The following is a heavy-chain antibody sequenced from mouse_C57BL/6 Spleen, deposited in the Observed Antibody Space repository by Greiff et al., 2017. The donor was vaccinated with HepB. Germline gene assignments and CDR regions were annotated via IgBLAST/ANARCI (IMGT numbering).Heavy chain of an antibody. Sequence: QVHLKESGAELARPGASVKLSCKASGYTFTSYGISWVKQRTGQGLEWIGAIYPRSGNTYYHEKFKGKATLTADKSSSTAYMELRSLTSEDSAVYFCARDSWFDVWGTGTTVTVSS. CDR2: IYPRSGNT. V-gene: IGHV1-81*01. CDR3: ARDSWFDV. J-gene: IGHJ1*03. CDR1: GYTFTSYG.